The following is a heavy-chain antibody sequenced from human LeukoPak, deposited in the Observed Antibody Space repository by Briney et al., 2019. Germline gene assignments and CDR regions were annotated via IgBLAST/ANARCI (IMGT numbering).Heavy chain of an antibody. V-gene: IGHV3-23*01. CDR1: GFTFSTYG. CDR2: VSSTGGTT. D-gene: IGHD3-3*01. J-gene: IGHJ4*02. Sequence: GGSLRLPCAASGFTFSTYGMSWVRQAPGKGLEWVSAVSSTGGTTYYADSVKGRFTISRDNSKNTLYLQMNSLRAEDTAVYYCARGITIFGVVITRPDYWGQGTLVTVSS. CDR3: ARGITIFGVVITRPDY.